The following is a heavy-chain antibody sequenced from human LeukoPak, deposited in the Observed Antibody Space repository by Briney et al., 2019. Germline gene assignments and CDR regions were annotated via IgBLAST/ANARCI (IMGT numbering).Heavy chain of an antibody. J-gene: IGHJ4*02. CDR3: ARGGRGGRSAATPKAPDY. CDR2: ISAYNGNA. Sequence: ASVKVSCKASRYTFTSYGISWVRQAPGQGLEWMGWISAYNGNANYAQKLQGRVTMTTDTSTSTAYMELRSLRSDDTAVYYCARGGRGGRSAATPKAPDYWGQGTLVTVSS. CDR1: RYTFTSYG. D-gene: IGHD2-15*01. V-gene: IGHV1-18*01.